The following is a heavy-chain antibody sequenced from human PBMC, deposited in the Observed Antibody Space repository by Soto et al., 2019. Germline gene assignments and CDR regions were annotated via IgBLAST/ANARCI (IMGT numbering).Heavy chain of an antibody. Sequence: QVQLVESGGGVVHPGRSLRLSCAASGFTFSTYVMHWVRQAPRKGLEWVAAISYDFTYKYYVDSVKGRFTISRDNSKNTLYLQMNSLSAEDTAVYYCAKLKDSYDTSVYAFDYWGQGTLVTVSS. J-gene: IGHJ4*02. V-gene: IGHV3-30*18. CDR3: AKLKDSYDTSVYAFDY. D-gene: IGHD3-22*01. CDR2: ISYDFTYK. CDR1: GFTFSTYV.